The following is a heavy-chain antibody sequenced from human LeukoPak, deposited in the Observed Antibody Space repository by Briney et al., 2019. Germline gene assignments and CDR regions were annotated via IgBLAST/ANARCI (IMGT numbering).Heavy chain of an antibody. D-gene: IGHD3-9*01. CDR2: IYYSGST. Sequence: SETLSLTCTVSGGSISSSSYYWGWIRQPPGKGLEWIGSIYYSGSTYYNPSLKSRVTISVDTSKNQFSLKLSSVTAADTAVYYCAKDSGVLRHFDWLSYFDYWGQGTLVTVSS. CDR3: AKDSGVLRHFDWLSYFDY. CDR1: GGSISSSSYY. J-gene: IGHJ4*02. V-gene: IGHV4-39*07.